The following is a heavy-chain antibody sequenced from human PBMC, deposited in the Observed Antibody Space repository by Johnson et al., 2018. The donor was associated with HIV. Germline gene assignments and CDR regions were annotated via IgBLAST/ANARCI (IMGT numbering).Heavy chain of an antibody. J-gene: IGHJ3*02. V-gene: IGHV3-7*01. CDR3: VKGIDSSSWYAFDI. CDR2: IKQDGSEK. D-gene: IGHD6-13*01. CDR1: GFTFRSYW. Sequence: VQLVESGGGLVQPGGSLRISCAASGFTFRSYWMSWVRQAPGKGLEWVANIKQDGSEKYYVDSVKGRFTISRDSAKNTLYLQMNSLRAEDTAVYYCVKGIDSSSWYAFDIWGQGTMVTVSS.